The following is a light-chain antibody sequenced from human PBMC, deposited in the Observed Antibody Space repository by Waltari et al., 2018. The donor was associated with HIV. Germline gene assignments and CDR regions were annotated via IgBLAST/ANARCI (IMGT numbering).Light chain of an antibody. Sequence: SYELTQPPSVSVSPGQTARITCSGDSLPKQYVYWYQQRPGRAPVLVIYNASERPSAIPERFSGSRSGTTVTLTISGVQADDEADYYCQSADSSGSSWVFGGGTKLTV. CDR1: SLPKQY. J-gene: IGLJ3*02. CDR2: NAS. V-gene: IGLV3-25*03. CDR3: QSADSSGSSWV.